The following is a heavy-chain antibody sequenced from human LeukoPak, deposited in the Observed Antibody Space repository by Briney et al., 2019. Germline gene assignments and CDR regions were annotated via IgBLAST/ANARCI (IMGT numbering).Heavy chain of an antibody. CDR3: ARGQGYYDSSGPDAFDI. CDR2: ISYDGSNK. D-gene: IGHD3-22*01. V-gene: IGHV3-30-3*01. CDR1: GFTFSSYA. Sequence: GGSLRLSCAASGFTFSSYAMHWVRQAPGKGLEWVAVISYDGSNKYYADSVKRRFTISRDNSKNTLYLQMNSLRAEDTAVYYCARGQGYYDSSGPDAFDIWGQGTMVTVSS. J-gene: IGHJ3*02.